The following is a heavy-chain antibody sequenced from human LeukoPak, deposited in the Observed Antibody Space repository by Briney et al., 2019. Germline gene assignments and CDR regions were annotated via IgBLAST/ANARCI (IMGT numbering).Heavy chain of an antibody. CDR3: ANNYGSGSYHDAFDI. CDR1: GGTFSSYA. J-gene: IGHJ3*02. V-gene: IGHV1-69*04. D-gene: IGHD3-10*01. Sequence: SVKVSCKASGGTFSSYAISWVRQAPGQGLEWMGRIIPILGIANYAQKFQGRVTITADKSTSTAYMELSSLRSEDTAVYYCANNYGSGSYHDAFDIWGQGTMVTVSS. CDR2: IIPILGIA.